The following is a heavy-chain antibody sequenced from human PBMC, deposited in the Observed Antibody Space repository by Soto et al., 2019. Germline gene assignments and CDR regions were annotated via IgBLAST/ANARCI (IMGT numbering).Heavy chain of an antibody. D-gene: IGHD3-16*01. CDR3: ARVKEYYDYIWGSYFDY. J-gene: IGHJ4*02. CDR2: IYYSGST. V-gene: IGHV4-59*01. Sequence: PSETLSLTCTVSGGSISSYYWSWIRQPPGKGLEWIGYIYYSGSTNYNPSLKSRVTISVDTSKNQFSLKLSSVTAADTAVYYCARVKEYYDYIWGSYFDYWGQGTLVTVSS. CDR1: GGSISSYY.